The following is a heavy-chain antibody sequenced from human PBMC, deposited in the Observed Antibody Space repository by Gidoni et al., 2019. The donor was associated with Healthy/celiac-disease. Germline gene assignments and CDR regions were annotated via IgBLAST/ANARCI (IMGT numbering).Heavy chain of an antibody. CDR1: GGNFSSYA. V-gene: IGHV1-69*01. CDR3: ARGSSEYYDSSGYFQH. D-gene: IGHD3-22*01. CDR2: IIPIFCTA. Sequence: QVQLVQSGAEVHKPGSSVKVSCQASGGNFSSYAISWVRQAPGQGLEWMGGIIPIFCTANYAQKFQGRVTITADESTSTAYMELSSLRAEDTAVYYCARGSSEYYDSSGYFQHWGQGTLVTVSS. J-gene: IGHJ1*01.